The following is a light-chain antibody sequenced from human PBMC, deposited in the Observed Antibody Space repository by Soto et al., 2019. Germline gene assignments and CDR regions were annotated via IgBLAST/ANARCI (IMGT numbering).Light chain of an antibody. CDR2: DAS. J-gene: IGKJ4*01. CDR3: QQRSNWPPELT. Sequence: EIVLTQSPATLSLSPRERATLSCRASQGVGDYLAWYQQKPGQAPRLLIYDASKRATGIPARFSGRGSGTDFTLTISSLEPEDFAVYYCQQRSNWPPELTFGGGTKVEIK. CDR1: QGVGDY. V-gene: IGKV3-11*01.